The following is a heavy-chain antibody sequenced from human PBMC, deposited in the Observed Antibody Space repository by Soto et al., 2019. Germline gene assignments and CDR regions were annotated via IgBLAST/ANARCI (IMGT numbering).Heavy chain of an antibody. CDR1: GFTFSSYA. Sequence: EVQLLESGGGLVKPGGSLRLSCAASGFTFSSYAMSWVRQAPGKGLEWVSAISGSGGSTYYTDSVTGRFTISRDNSKNTLYLRMNSLRAEDTAVYYCAKGASGYYYYGMDVWGQGNTVTVSS. V-gene: IGHV3-23*01. D-gene: IGHD3-10*01. CDR3: AKGASGYYYYGMDV. J-gene: IGHJ6*02. CDR2: ISGSGGST.